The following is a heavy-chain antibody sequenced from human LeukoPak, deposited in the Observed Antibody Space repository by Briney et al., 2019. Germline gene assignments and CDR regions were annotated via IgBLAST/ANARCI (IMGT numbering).Heavy chain of an antibody. CDR1: GLSFNSCG. CDR3: AKGPYYGSGSSYYYYGLDV. D-gene: IGHD3-10*01. Sequence: GGSLRLSCAASGLSFNSCGMHWVRQAPGKGLEWVAVISSDGSNKYYADSVKGRFTISRDNSKNTLYLQMNSLRAEDTAVYYCAKGPYYGSGSSYYYYGLDVWGQGTTVTVSS. CDR2: ISSDGSNK. J-gene: IGHJ6*02. V-gene: IGHV3-30*18.